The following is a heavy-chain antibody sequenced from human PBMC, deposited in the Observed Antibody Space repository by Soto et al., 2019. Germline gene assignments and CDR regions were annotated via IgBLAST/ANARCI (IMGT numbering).Heavy chain of an antibody. CDR2: ISVSGGRT. CDR1: GFTFSSYA. J-gene: IGHJ6*02. Sequence: PGGSLRLSCAASGFTFSSYAMSWVRQAPGKGLEWVSAISVSGGRTNYADSVRGRFIISRDNSKNTLYLQMNSLRAEDTAVYYCARDKLQGRGSGSYRPHYYYYYYGMDVWGQGTTVTVSS. D-gene: IGHD3-10*01. CDR3: ARDKLQGRGSGSYRPHYYYYYYGMDV. V-gene: IGHV3-23*01.